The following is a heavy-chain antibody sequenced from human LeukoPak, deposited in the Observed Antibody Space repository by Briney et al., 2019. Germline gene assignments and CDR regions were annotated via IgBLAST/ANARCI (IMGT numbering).Heavy chain of an antibody. CDR3: AGGTPSGGDYYFDY. Sequence: GSLRLSCAASGFSFSTYGMHWVRQAPGKGLEWVALIWNAGTNTYYADSVKGRFTISRDNSKNTLYLQMNSLRAEDTAVYYCAGGTPSGGDYYFDYWGQGTLVIVSS. CDR1: GFSFSTYG. J-gene: IGHJ4*02. V-gene: IGHV3-33*01. D-gene: IGHD3-16*01. CDR2: IWNAGTNT.